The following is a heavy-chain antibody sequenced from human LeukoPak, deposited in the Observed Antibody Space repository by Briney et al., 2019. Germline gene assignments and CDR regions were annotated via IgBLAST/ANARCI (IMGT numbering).Heavy chain of an antibody. J-gene: IGHJ4*02. CDR1: GSSISSGYY. CDR3: ARPDPNSSSLSYFFDY. CDR2: IFHSGST. V-gene: IGHV4-38-2*02. Sequence: SETLSLTCTVSGSSISSGYYGGWIRQPPGKGLEWIGSIFHSGSTYYNPSLKSRVTISVDTSKNQFSLKLTSVTAADTAVYYCARPDPNSSSLSYFFDYWGQGSLVTVSS. D-gene: IGHD6-13*01.